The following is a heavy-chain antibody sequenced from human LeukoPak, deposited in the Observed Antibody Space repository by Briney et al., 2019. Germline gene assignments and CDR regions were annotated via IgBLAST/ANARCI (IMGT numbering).Heavy chain of an antibody. J-gene: IGHJ4*02. CDR2: ISYDGADQ. CDR3: VRGVNI. CDR1: GFTFSKYG. V-gene: IGHV3-30*03. D-gene: IGHD3-10*01. Sequence: GGSLRLSCAASGFTFSKYGMHWVRQPPGKGLQWLALISYDGADQYYADSVKGQLTISRDNSKSTLYLQINSLRTEDTATYYCVRGVNIGGQGTRVIVSS.